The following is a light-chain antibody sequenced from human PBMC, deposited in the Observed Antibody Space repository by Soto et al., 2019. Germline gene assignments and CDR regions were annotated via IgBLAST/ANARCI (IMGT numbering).Light chain of an antibody. J-gene: IGKJ3*01. Sequence: DFQMTQSPSSLSASVGDRVTISCRVSQDIGTFLNWYQQKPGKPPNLLIYAASNLLSGVSSRFSGSGSGTDFTLTIRSLQPEDFATYYCQQSYSTPQITFGPGTKVDMK. CDR3: QQSYSTPQIT. CDR1: QDIGTF. V-gene: IGKV1-39*01. CDR2: AAS.